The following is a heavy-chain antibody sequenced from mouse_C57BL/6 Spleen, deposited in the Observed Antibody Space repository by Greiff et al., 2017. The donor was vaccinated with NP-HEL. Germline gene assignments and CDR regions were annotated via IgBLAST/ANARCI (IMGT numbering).Heavy chain of an antibody. D-gene: IGHD1-1*01. CDR1: GYSITSGYD. V-gene: IGHV3-1*01. CDR2: ISYSGST. J-gene: IGHJ4*01. CDR3: ARGSSYAMDY. Sequence: EVQLQQSGPGMVKPSQSLSLTCTVTGYSITSGYDWHWIRHFPGNKLEWMGYISYSGSTNYNPSLKSRISITHDTSKNHFFLKLNSVTTEDTATYYCARGSSYAMDYWGQGTSVTVSS.